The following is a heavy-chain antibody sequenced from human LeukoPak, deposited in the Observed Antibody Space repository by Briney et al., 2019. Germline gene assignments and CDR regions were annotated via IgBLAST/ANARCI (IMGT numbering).Heavy chain of an antibody. CDR1: GYTSTSYG. CDR2: ISAYNGNT. Sequence: ASVKVSCKASGYTSTSYGISWVRQAPGQGLEWMGWISAYNGNTNYAQKLQGRVTMPTDTSTSTAYMELRSLRSDDTAVYYCAREVDTAMVAGYYYYGMDVWGQGTTVTVSS. V-gene: IGHV1-18*01. J-gene: IGHJ6*02. CDR3: AREVDTAMVAGYYYYGMDV. D-gene: IGHD5-18*01.